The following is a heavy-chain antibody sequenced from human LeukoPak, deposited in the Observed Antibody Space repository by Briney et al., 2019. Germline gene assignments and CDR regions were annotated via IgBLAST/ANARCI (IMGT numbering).Heavy chain of an antibody. CDR1: GGSIISGSYY. CDR3: ARHGGYCSSTSCRYSSGWYVDY. D-gene: IGHD2-2*01. CDR2: IYTSGST. V-gene: IGHV4-61*02. Sequence: SETLSLTCTVSGGSIISGSYYWNWIRQPAGKGLEWIGRIYTSGSTNYNPSLKSRVTISVDTSKNQFSLKLRSVTAADTAVYYCARHGGYCSSTSCRYSSGWYVDYWGQGTLVTVSS. J-gene: IGHJ4*02.